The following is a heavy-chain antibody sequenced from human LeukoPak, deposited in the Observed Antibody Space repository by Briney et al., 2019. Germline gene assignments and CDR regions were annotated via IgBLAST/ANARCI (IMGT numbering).Heavy chain of an antibody. V-gene: IGHV4-59*11. Sequence: PSETLSLTCTVSGGSMRSHYWSWIRQTPGKGLKWIGYIDYSGSTRFNPSLQSRVTISVDTSKNQFSLKLTSVTATDTAVYYCARLINNDNSGDADTFDMWGQGTVVTVFS. CDR1: GGSMRSHY. J-gene: IGHJ3*02. D-gene: IGHD3-22*01. CDR2: IDYSGST. CDR3: ARLINNDNSGDADTFDM.